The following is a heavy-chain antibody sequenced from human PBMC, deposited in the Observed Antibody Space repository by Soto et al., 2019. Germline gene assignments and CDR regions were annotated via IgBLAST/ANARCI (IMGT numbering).Heavy chain of an antibody. J-gene: IGHJ5*02. Sequence: GGSLRLSCAASGFTFSDYYMSWIRQAPGKGLEWVSYISSSGSTIYYADSVKGRFTISRDNTKNSLYLQMNSLRAEDTAVYYCARDKFLYDILTGYYNNWFDPWGQGTLVTVSS. V-gene: IGHV3-11*01. D-gene: IGHD3-9*01. CDR1: GFTFSDYY. CDR3: ARDKFLYDILTGYYNNWFDP. CDR2: ISSSGSTI.